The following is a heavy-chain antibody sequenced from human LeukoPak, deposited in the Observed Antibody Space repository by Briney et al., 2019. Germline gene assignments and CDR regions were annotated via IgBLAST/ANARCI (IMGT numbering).Heavy chain of an antibody. V-gene: IGHV3-30*18. D-gene: IGHD3-10*01. J-gene: IGHJ4*02. Sequence: GGSLRLSCAASGFTFSSYGMHWVRQAPGKGLEWVAVISYDGSNKYYADSVKGRFTISRDNSKNTLYLQMNSLRAEDTAVYYCAKDGRGWFGERREAIGLDYWGQGTLVTVSS. CDR1: GFTFSSYG. CDR2: ISYDGSNK. CDR3: AKDGRGWFGERREAIGLDY.